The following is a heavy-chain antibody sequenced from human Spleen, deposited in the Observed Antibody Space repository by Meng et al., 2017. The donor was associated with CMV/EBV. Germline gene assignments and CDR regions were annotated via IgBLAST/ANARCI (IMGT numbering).Heavy chain of an antibody. CDR3: ASSGYRTVINP. CDR1: GGSFSGYY. J-gene: IGHJ5*02. Sequence: SETLSLTCAVYGGSFSGYYWSWIRQPPGKGLEWIGEINHSGSTNYNPSLKSRVTISVDTSKNQFSLELRSVTAADTAVYFCASSGYRTVINPWGQGTLVTVSS. V-gene: IGHV4-34*01. CDR2: INHSGST. D-gene: IGHD4-11*01.